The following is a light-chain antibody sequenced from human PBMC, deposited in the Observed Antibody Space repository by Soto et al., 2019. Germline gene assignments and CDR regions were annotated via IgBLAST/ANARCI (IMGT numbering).Light chain of an antibody. CDR3: PGV. V-gene: IGLV7-46*01. CDR2: DTS. Sequence: QAVVTQEPSLTVSPGGTVTLTCGSSTGAVTSGHYPYWFQQKPGQAPRTLIYDTSNKHSWTPARFSGSLLGGKAALTLSGAQPEDEAEYYGPGVFGTGTKLTVL. CDR1: TGAVTSGHY. J-gene: IGLJ1*01.